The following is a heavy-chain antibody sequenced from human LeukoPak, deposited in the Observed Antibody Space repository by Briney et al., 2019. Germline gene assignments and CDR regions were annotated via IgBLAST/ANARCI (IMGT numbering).Heavy chain of an antibody. J-gene: IGHJ3*02. CDR3: ARLGGTGPLAAFDI. Sequence: SETLSLTCTVSVGSVSTTSYYWGWIRQPPGKGLEWIGSIYYGGSTYYSPSLKSRVTISLDTSKHQFSLKLSSVTAADTAVYYCARLGGTGPLAAFDIWGQGTMVTVSS. V-gene: IGHV4-39*07. CDR2: IYYGGST. D-gene: IGHD2-8*02. CDR1: VGSVSTTSYY.